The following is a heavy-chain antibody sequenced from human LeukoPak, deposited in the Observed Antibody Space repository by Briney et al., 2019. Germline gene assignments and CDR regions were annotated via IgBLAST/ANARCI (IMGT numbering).Heavy chain of an antibody. Sequence: GGTLRLSCAASGFTFSDYYMSWIRQAPGKGLEWVSYIRSSGTYTNYADSVKGRFTMSRDNAKNPLYLQMTSLRAEDTAVYYCARGYSYAYDWGQGTLVTVSS. CDR3: ARGYSYAYD. CDR2: IRSSGTYT. V-gene: IGHV3-11*06. CDR1: GFTFSDYY. J-gene: IGHJ4*02. D-gene: IGHD5-18*01.